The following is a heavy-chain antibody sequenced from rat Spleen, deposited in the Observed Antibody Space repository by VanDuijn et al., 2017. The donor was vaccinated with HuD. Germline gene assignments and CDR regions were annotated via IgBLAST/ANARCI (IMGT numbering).Heavy chain of an antibody. CDR3: TRETSYYFDY. V-gene: IGHV5-20*01. CDR1: DFSFRNYY. J-gene: IGHJ2*01. Sequence: EVQLVESGGGLVQPGRSLKLSCAASDFSFRNYYMAWVRQAPTKGLEWVAIISHSDGRTYYPDSVKGRFTISRDNTKSSLYLQMNSLKSEDTATYYCTRETSYYFDYWGQGVMVTVSS. CDR2: ISHSDGRT.